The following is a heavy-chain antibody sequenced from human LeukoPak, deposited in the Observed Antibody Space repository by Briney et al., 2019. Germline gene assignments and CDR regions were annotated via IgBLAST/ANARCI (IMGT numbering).Heavy chain of an antibody. CDR1: GGSISSGSHH. CDR2: IYDSRTI. Sequence: SETLSLTCTVSGGSISSGSHHWGWFRQSPGKGLEWIGSIYDSRTIYYNPSLRSRVTISVDTSKNQFSLNLSSVTAADTAVYYCARDRDYYGSGSSYFDYWGQGTLVTVSS. D-gene: IGHD3-10*01. CDR3: ARDRDYYGSGSSYFDY. J-gene: IGHJ4*02. V-gene: IGHV4-39*07.